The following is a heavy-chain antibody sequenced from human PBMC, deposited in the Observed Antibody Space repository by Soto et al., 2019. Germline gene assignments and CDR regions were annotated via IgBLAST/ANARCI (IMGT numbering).Heavy chain of an antibody. J-gene: IGHJ4*02. CDR1: GGSISSYF. V-gene: IGHV4-59*01. D-gene: IGHD2-15*01. CDR3: AREYCFGGSCYSGLDY. Sequence: SETLSLTCTVSGGSISSYFWNWIRQPPGKGLEWIGYVYDSGSTKYNPSLKSRVTISIDTSKSQFSLKLSSVTAADTAVYYCAREYCFGGSCYSGLDYWGQGTLVTVSS. CDR2: VYDSGST.